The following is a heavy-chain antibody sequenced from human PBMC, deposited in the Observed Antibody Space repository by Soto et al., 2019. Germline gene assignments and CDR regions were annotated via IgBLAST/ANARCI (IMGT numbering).Heavy chain of an antibody. V-gene: IGHV3-23*01. CDR3: AYDSTQQIFYYYYGMDV. Sequence: PGGSLRLSCAASGFTFSSYAMSWVRQAPGKGLEWVSAISGSGGSTYYADSVKGRFTISRDNSKNTLYLQMNSLRAEDTAVYYCAYDSTQQIFYYYYGMDVWGQGTTVNVSS. CDR2: ISGSGGST. D-gene: IGHD3-22*01. J-gene: IGHJ6*02. CDR1: GFTFSSYA.